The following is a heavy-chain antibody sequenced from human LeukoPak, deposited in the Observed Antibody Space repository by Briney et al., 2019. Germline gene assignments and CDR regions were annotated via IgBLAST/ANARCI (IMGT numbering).Heavy chain of an antibody. D-gene: IGHD4-11*01. J-gene: IGHJ6*02. CDR1: GGSFSGYY. V-gene: IGHV4-34*01. CDR2: INHSGST. Sequence: SETLSLTCAVYGGSFSGYYWSWIRQPPGKGLEWIGEINHSGSTNYNPSLKSRVTISVDTSRNQFSLKLSSVTAADTAVYYCARTVTTDYYGMDVWGQGTTVTVSS. CDR3: ARTVTTDYYGMDV.